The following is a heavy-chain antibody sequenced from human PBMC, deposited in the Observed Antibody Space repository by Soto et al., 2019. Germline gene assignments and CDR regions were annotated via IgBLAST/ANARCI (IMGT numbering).Heavy chain of an antibody. J-gene: IGHJ4*02. CDR3: ARESEDLTSNFDY. V-gene: IGHV3-21*01. CDR2: ISSTTNYI. Sequence: PGGSLRLSCAASGFTFTRYSMNWVRQAPGKGLEWVSSISSTTNYIYYADSMKGRFTVSRDNAKNSVYLEMNSLSAEDTAVYYCARESEDLTSNFDYWGQGTLVTVSA. CDR1: GFTFTRYS.